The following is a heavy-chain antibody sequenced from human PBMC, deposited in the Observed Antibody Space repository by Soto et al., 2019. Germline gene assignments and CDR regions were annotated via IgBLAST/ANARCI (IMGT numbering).Heavy chain of an antibody. CDR1: GYTFTSYY. CDR3: ARGSRKEYCSSTSCPAGLKWFVP. D-gene: IGHD2-2*01. CDR2: INPSGGST. Sequence: ASVKVSCKASGYTFTSYYMHWVRQAPGQGLEWMGIINPSGGSTSYAQKFQGRVTMTRDTSTSTVYMELSSLRSEDTAVYYCARGSRKEYCSSTSCPAGLKWFVPRGQGPL. V-gene: IGHV1-46*01. J-gene: IGHJ5*02.